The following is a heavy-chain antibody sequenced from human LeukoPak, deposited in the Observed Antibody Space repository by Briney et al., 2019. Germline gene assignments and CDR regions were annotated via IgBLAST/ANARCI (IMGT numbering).Heavy chain of an antibody. CDR3: ARDPTRYYDSSGYWGYFDY. CDR1: GYTLTELS. Sequence: GASVKVSCKVSGYTLTELSMHWVRQAPGKGLEWMGGFDPEDGETIYAQKFQGRVTMTEDTSTDTAYMELSRLRSDDTAVYYCARDPTRYYDSSGYWGYFDYWGQGTLVTVSS. D-gene: IGHD3-22*01. V-gene: IGHV1-24*01. J-gene: IGHJ4*02. CDR2: FDPEDGET.